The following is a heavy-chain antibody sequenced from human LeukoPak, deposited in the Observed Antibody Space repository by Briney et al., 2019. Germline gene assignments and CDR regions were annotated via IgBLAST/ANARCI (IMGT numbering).Heavy chain of an antibody. CDR1: GFSLSTTGVG. CDR2: IYWDDDK. V-gene: IGHV2-5*02. CDR3: AHRRQAAAHFDY. J-gene: IGHJ4*02. D-gene: IGHD6-13*01. Sequence: GSGPTLVNPTQTLTLTCTFSGFSLSTTGVGVARIRQPPGKALEWLALIYWDDDKRYSPSQKSRLTIAKDTSKNQVVLTLTNMDPVDAATYYCAHRRQAAAHFDYWGQGTLVTVSS.